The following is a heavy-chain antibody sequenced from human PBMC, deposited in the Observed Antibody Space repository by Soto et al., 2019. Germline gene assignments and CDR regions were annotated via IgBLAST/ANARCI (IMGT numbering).Heavy chain of an antibody. J-gene: IGHJ6*02. V-gene: IGHV1-69*02. CDR2: IIPILGIA. D-gene: IGHD3-16*01. CDR3: AMVDVYVTPSPQDV. CDR1: GGTFSSYT. Sequence: SVKVSCKASGGTFSSYTISWVRQAPGQGLEWMGRIIPILGIANYAQKFQGRVTITADKSTTTAYMELRSLRSNDTAIYYCAMVDVYVTPSPQDVWGQGTTVTVSS.